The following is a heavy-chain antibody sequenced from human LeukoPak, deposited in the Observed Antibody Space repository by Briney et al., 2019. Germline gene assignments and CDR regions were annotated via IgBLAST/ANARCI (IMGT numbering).Heavy chain of an antibody. Sequence: PSETLSLTCTVSGGSISSSSYYWGWIRQPPGKGLEWIGSIYYSGSTYYNPSLKSRVTISVDTSKNQFSLKLSSVTAADTAVYYCASTLPRGLLWFGDCGYWGQGTLVTVSS. D-gene: IGHD3-10*01. CDR1: GGSISSSSYY. CDR2: IYYSGST. J-gene: IGHJ4*02. V-gene: IGHV4-39*01. CDR3: ASTLPRGLLWFGDCGY.